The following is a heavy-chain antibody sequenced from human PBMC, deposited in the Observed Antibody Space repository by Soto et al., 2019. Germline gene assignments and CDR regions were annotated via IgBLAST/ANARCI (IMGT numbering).Heavy chain of an antibody. CDR1: GFTFSNAW. D-gene: IGHD3-22*01. CDR2: IKSKTDGGTT. J-gene: IGHJ4*02. Sequence: GGSLRLSCAASGFTFSNAWMSWVRQAPGKGLEWVGRIKSKTDGGTTDYAAPVKGRFTISRDNSKNTLYLQMNSLRAEDTAVYYCARAQWPHHYYDRSETYDYWGQGTLVTVFS. CDR3: ARAQWPHHYYDRSETYDY. V-gene: IGHV3-15*01.